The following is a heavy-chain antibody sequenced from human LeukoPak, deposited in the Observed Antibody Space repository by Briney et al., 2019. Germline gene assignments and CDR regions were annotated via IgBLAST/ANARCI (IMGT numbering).Heavy chain of an antibody. D-gene: IGHD6-25*01. V-gene: IGHV4-39*01. CDR3: AAAFDY. CDR2: TYYGGDT. Sequence: SETLSLTCTVSGGSISSSSYYWGRIRQLPGKGLEWIGNTYYGGDTYYNPSLKSRVTISVDTSKNQFSLELNSVTAADTAVYYCAAAFDYWGQGILVTVSS. CDR1: GGSISSSSYY. J-gene: IGHJ4*02.